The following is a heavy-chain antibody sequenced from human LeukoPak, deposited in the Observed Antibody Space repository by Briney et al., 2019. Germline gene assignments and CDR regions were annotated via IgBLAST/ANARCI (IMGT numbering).Heavy chain of an antibody. V-gene: IGHV3-48*03. Sequence: GGSLRLSCAASGFSFISYEMHWVRQAPGKGLEWVSYISSSDSTIYYADSVKGRFTISRDDAKNSLYLQMNSLRAEDTAVYYCARDYGGSSPFDYWGQGTLVTVSS. CDR3: ARDYGGSSPFDY. D-gene: IGHD4-23*01. J-gene: IGHJ4*02. CDR2: ISSSDSTI. CDR1: GFSFISYE.